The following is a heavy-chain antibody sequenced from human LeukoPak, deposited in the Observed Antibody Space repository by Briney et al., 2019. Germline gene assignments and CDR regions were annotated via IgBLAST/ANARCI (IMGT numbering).Heavy chain of an antibody. V-gene: IGHV1-2*02. Sequence: GASVKVSCKASGYTFTGYYMHWVRQAPGQGLEWMGWINPNSGGTNYAQKFQGRVTMTRDTSISTAYMELSRLRSDDTAVYYCARASPAYYGSGIPWGWGQGTLVTVSS. J-gene: IGHJ4*02. CDR2: INPNSGGT. CDR3: ARASPAYYGSGIPWG. CDR1: GYTFTGYY. D-gene: IGHD3-10*01.